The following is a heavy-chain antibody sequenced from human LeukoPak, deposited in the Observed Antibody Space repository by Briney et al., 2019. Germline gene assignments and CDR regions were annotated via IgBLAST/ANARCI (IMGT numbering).Heavy chain of an antibody. D-gene: IGHD5-12*01. J-gene: IGHJ4*02. CDR3: ARPLIKGYSSSYYFDH. CDR1: GFTFSSYS. V-gene: IGHV3-21*01. CDR2: ISSSSSYI. Sequence: GGSLRLSCAASGFTFSSYSMNWVRQAPGKGLEWVSSISSSSSYIYYADSVKGRFTISRDNAKNSLYLQMNSLRAEDTAVYYCARPLIKGYSSSYYFDHWGQGTLVTVSS.